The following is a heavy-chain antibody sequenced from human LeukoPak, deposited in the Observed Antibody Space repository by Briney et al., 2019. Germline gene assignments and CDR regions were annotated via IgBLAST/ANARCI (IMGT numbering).Heavy chain of an antibody. D-gene: IGHD3-16*02. J-gene: IGHJ4*02. Sequence: GGSLRLSCAASGFTFSSYAMSWVRQAPGKGLEWVSAISGSGGSTYYADSVKGRFTISRDNSKNTLYLQMNSLRAEDTAVYYCAKDMESDRDTTDDDYWGQGTLVTVSS. CDR3: AKDMESDRDTTDDDY. CDR2: ISGSGGST. V-gene: IGHV3-23*01. CDR1: GFTFSSYA.